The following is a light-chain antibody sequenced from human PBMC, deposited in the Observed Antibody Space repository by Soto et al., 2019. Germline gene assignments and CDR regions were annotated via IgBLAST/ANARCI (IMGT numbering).Light chain of an antibody. CDR3: QQYNSYPRT. CDR2: DAS. J-gene: IGKJ1*01. CDR1: QSISSW. V-gene: IGKV1-5*01. Sequence: DIQMTQSPSTLSASVGDRVTITCRASQSISSWLAWYQQKPGKAPKLLIYDASSLESAVPSQFSGSGSGTEFTLTIPSLQPDDFATYYCQQYNSYPRTFGQGTKVDIK.